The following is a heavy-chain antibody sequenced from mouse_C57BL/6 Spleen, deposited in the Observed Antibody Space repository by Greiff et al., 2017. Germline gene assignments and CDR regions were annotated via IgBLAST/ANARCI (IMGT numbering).Heavy chain of an antibody. CDR2: ISYDGSN. CDR3: ARDDGYYVYYAMDY. Sequence: EVKLEESGPGLVKPSQSLSLTCSVTGYSITSGYYWNWIRQFPGNKLEWMGYISYDGSNNYNPSLKNRISITRDTSKNQFFLKLNSVTTEDTATYYCARDDGYYVYYAMDYWGQGTSVTVSS. D-gene: IGHD2-3*01. CDR1: GYSITSGYY. V-gene: IGHV3-6*01. J-gene: IGHJ4*01.